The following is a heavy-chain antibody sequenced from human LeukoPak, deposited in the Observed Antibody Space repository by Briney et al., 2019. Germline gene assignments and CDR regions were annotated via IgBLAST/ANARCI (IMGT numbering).Heavy chain of an antibody. D-gene: IGHD1-26*01. CDR2: IYYTGST. Sequence: SETLSLTCIVSGGSISSYYWSWIRQPPGKGLEWIGYIYYTGSTNYNPSLKSRVTISVDTSKNQFSLKLSSVTAADTAVYYCARRISGSDYAGWFYTWGQGTLVTVSS. J-gene: IGHJ5*02. CDR3: ARRISGSDYAGWFYT. V-gene: IGHV4-59*08. CDR1: GGSISSYY.